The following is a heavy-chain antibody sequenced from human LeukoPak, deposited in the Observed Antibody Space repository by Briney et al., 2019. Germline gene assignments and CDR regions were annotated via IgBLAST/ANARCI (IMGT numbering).Heavy chain of an antibody. J-gene: IGHJ2*01. V-gene: IGHV4-34*01. CDR1: GGSFSGYY. CDR2: INHSGST. D-gene: IGHD1-20*01. CDR3: ARGSGITGTGRRPTLWYFDL. Sequence: PSETLSLTCAVYGGSFSGYYWSWIRQPPGKGLEWIGEINHSGSTNYNPSLKSRVTISVDTSKNQFSPKLSSVTAADTAVYYCARGSGITGTGRRPTLWYFDLWGRGTLVTVSS.